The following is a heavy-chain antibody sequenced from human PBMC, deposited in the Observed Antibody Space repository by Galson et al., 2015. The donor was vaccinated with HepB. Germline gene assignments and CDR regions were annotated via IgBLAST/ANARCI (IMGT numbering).Heavy chain of an antibody. V-gene: IGHV3-49*03. J-gene: IGHJ4*02. CDR3: SGDRKGGYGPFDY. CDR1: GFTFGNYD. Sequence: SLRLSCAASGFTFGNYDMSWFRQAPGKGLEWVGFIRSKVNGGTTQYVASVKGRFTISRDDSKSIAYLQMNSLKMEDTAVYYCSGDRKGGYGPFDYWGQGTLVTVSS. D-gene: IGHD5-12*01. CDR2: IRSKVNGGTT.